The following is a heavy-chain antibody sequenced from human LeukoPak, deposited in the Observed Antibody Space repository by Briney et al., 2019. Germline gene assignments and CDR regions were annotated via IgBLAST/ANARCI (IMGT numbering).Heavy chain of an antibody. CDR3: ARDATYYDILTGYYKVGSTREGQKSSIDY. CDR1: GYTFTSYG. D-gene: IGHD3-9*01. CDR2: ISAYNGNT. Sequence: GASVKVSCKASGYTFTSYGISWVRQAPGQGLEWMGWISAYNGNTNYAQKLQGRVTMTTDTSTSTAYMELRSLRSDDTAVYYCARDATYYDILTGYYKVGSTREGQKSSIDYWGQGTLVTVSS. J-gene: IGHJ4*02. V-gene: IGHV1-18*01.